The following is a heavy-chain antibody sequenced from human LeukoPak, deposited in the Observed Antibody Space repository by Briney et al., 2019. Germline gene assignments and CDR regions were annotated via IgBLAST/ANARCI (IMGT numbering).Heavy chain of an antibody. CDR3: ARDGGYGDLRPFDY. CDR1: GFTFSSYG. V-gene: IGHV3-33*01. CDR2: IWYDGSNK. J-gene: IGHJ4*02. Sequence: GRSLRLSCAASGFTFSSYGMHWVRQAPGKGLEWVAVIWYDGSNKYYADSVKGRFTISRDNSKNTLYLQMNSLRAEDTAVYYCARDGGYGDLRPFDYWGQGTLVTVSS. D-gene: IGHD4-17*01.